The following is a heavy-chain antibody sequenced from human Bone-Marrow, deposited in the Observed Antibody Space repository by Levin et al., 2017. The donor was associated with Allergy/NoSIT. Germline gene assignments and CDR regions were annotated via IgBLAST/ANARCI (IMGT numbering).Heavy chain of an antibody. V-gene: IGHV1-2*02. D-gene: IGHD1-1*01. J-gene: IGHJ5*02. CDR3: PSRWSARNWFDP. CDR2: INPKRDVT. Sequence: ASVKVSCKTSGYRFTDYDMHWVRQAPGQGLEWMGWINPKRDVTKYAQKFQGRVSMTRDTSNNTAYLQLSRLTSDDTAIYYCPSRWSARNWFDPWGQGTLVIVSS. CDR1: GYRFTDYD.